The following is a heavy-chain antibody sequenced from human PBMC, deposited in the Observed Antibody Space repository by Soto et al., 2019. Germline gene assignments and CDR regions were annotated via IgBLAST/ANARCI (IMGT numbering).Heavy chain of an antibody. D-gene: IGHD2-8*01. V-gene: IGHV1-2*04. Sequence: EASVKVSCKASGYTFTGYYMHWVRQAPGQGLEWMGWINPNSGVTNYAQKFQGWVTMTRDTSISTAYMELSRLRSDDTAVYYCARELGDCTNGVCPPGYWGQGTLVTVSS. J-gene: IGHJ4*02. CDR2: INPNSGVT. CDR3: ARELGDCTNGVCPPGY. CDR1: GYTFTGYY.